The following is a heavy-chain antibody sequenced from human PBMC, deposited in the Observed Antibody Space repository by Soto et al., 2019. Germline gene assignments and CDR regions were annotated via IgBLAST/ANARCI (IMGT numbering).Heavy chain of an antibody. CDR2: ISHTTNYK. CDR1: GFTFSSYS. D-gene: IGHD1-26*01. J-gene: IGHJ4*02. V-gene: IGHV3-21*06. Sequence: GGSLRLSCAASGFTFSSYSMNWVRQAPGKGLEWVSSISHTTNYKYSADSVRGRFTISRDNAKNSLYLQMNSLRVEDTAVYYCARDPSNSHYFDSWGQGTLVTVSS. CDR3: ARDPSNSHYFDS.